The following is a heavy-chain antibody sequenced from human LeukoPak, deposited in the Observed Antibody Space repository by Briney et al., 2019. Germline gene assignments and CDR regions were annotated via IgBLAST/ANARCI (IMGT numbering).Heavy chain of an antibody. D-gene: IGHD5-12*01. Sequence: GESLKISCKGSGYSFTNYWIGWVRQMPGKGLEWMGIIYPGDSDTRYSPSFQGQVTISADKSMSTAYLQWSSLKASDTAMYYCARHGRSGYKDYYFDYWGQGTLVTVSS. V-gene: IGHV5-51*01. J-gene: IGHJ4*02. CDR1: GYSFTNYW. CDR2: IYPGDSDT. CDR3: ARHGRSGYKDYYFDY.